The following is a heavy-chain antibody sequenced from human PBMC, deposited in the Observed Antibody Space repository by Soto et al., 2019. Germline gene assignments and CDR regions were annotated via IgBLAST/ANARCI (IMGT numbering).Heavy chain of an antibody. Sequence: GGSLRLSCAASGFTFSSYAMSWVRQAPGKGLEWVSAISGSGGSTYYADSVKGRFTISRDNSKNTLYRQRNSLRAEDTAVYYCAKSLQLVHFDYWGQGTLVTVSS. CDR3: AKSLQLVHFDY. D-gene: IGHD6-13*01. J-gene: IGHJ4*02. CDR2: ISGSGGST. CDR1: GFTFSSYA. V-gene: IGHV3-23*01.